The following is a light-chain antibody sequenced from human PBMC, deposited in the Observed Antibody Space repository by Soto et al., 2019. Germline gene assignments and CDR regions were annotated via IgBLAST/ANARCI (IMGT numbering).Light chain of an antibody. V-gene: IGKV1-5*01. CDR1: QSISSW. Sequence: DIPISQSPSTVSASVGDRVTITCRASQSISSWLAWYQQKPGKAPKLLIYDASSLESGVPSRFSGSGSGTEFTLTISSLQPDDFATYYCQQYNSYSGTFGQGTKVDIK. CDR2: DAS. CDR3: QQYNSYSGT. J-gene: IGKJ1*01.